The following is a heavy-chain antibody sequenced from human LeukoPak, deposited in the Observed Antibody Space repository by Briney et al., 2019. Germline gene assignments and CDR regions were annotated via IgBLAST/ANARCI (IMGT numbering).Heavy chain of an antibody. CDR3: VRVKGSYFDY. CDR2: ISASGSAI. D-gene: IGHD2-15*01. Sequence: GGSLRLSCTASGFPLSSYSMNWIRQAPGKWLGWISYISASGSAIYYVDSVKGRVTVSRDNARNSLFLQMDSPRAEDTAVYYCVRVKGSYFDYWGPGTLVTVSS. CDR1: GFPLSSYS. V-gene: IGHV3-48*01. J-gene: IGHJ4*02.